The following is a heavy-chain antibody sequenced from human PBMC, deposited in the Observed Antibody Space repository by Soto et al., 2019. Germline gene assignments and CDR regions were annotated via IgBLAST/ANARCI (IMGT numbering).Heavy chain of an antibody. J-gene: IGHJ6*03. D-gene: IGHD5-12*01. CDR3: ARESGGATATLDYYYFYMDV. Sequence: QVQLVQSGAEVKKPGASVTVSCRSSGDTFNDYYIHWVRQAPGQGLEWMGWINPNGGVTKYAQKFHGWVSMTRDTSIRTVYMQLSRLRSDDTGVYYCARESGGATATLDYYYFYMDVWGTGTTVTVSS. CDR2: INPNGGVT. V-gene: IGHV1-2*04. CDR1: GDTFNDYY.